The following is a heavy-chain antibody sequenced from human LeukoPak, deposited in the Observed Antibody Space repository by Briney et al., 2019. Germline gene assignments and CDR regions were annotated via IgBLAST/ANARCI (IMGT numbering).Heavy chain of an antibody. CDR1: GGTFSSYA. J-gene: IGHJ4*02. D-gene: IGHD2-15*01. CDR3: ARVSQASHRYCSAGSCYRNSFDY. Sequence: SVKVSCKASGGTFSSYAISWVRQAPGQGLEWMGGIIPIFGTANYAQKFQGRVTITADESTSTAYVELSSLRSEDTAVYYCARVSQASHRYCSAGSCYRNSFDYWGQGTLVTVSS. V-gene: IGHV1-69*13. CDR2: IIPIFGTA.